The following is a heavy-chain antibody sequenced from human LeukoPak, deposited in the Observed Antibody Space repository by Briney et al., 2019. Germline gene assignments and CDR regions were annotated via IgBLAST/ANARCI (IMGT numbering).Heavy chain of an antibody. D-gene: IGHD4-17*01. CDR3: ARVYYGDDRGDY. CDR1: GGTFSSYA. Sequence: ASVKVSCKASGGTFSSYAISWVRQAPGQGLEWMGWISAYNGNTNYAQKLQGRVTMTTDTSTSTAYMELRSLRSDDTAVYYCARVYYGDDRGDYWGQGTLATVSS. V-gene: IGHV1-18*01. CDR2: ISAYNGNT. J-gene: IGHJ4*02.